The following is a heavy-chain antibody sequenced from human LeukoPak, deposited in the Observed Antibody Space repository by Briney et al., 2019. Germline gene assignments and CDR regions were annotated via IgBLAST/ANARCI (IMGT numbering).Heavy chain of an antibody. D-gene: IGHD4-17*01. J-gene: IGHJ4*02. CDR1: GFTVSSNY. Sequence: GGSLRLSCAASGFTVSSNYMSWVRQAPGKGLEWVSVTYSGGSTYYADSVKGRFTISRDNSKNTLYLQMNSLRAEDTAVYYCARDQRYGVSTPYYFDYWGQGTLVTVSS. CDR3: ARDQRYGVSTPYYFDY. V-gene: IGHV3-66*01. CDR2: TYSGGST.